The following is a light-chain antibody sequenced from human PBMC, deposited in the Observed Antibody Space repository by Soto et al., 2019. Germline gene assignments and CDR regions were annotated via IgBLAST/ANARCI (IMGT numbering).Light chain of an antibody. CDR2: GAS. V-gene: IGKV3-15*01. Sequence: ELVMTQSPATLSVSQGERATLSCSASQSVSSNLAWYQQKPGQAPRLLIYGASTRSTGITARFSGSGSVTEFTLTISSLQSEAVAVYYCQPYNNWPRTFGQGTKVEI. CDR1: QSVSSN. J-gene: IGKJ1*01. CDR3: QPYNNWPRT.